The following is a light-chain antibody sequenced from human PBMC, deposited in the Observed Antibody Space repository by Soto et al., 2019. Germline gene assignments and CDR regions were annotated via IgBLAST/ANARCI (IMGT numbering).Light chain of an antibody. CDR1: SSDVGGYNY. CDR2: DVS. CDR3: SSYTSSSTLPLYV. J-gene: IGLJ1*01. V-gene: IGLV2-14*01. Sequence: QSVLTXPASVSGSPGQSITISCTGTSSDVGGYNYVSWYQQHPGKAPKLMIYDVSNRPSGVSNRFSGSKSGNTASLTISGLQAEDEADYYCSSYTSSSTLPLYVFGTGTKVTVL.